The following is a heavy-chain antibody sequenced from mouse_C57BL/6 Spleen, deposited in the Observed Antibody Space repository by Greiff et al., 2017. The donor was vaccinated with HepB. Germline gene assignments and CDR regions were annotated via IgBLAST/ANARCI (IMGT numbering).Heavy chain of an antibody. Sequence: EVKVVESGGGLVQPGGSLSLSCAASGFTFTDYYMSWVRQPPGKALEWLGFIRNKANGYTTEYSASVKGRFTISRDNSQSILYLQMNALRAEDSATYYCARYDGNYGYFDVWGTGTTVTVSS. D-gene: IGHD2-1*01. V-gene: IGHV7-3*01. CDR1: GFTFTDYY. J-gene: IGHJ1*03. CDR2: IRNKANGYTT. CDR3: ARYDGNYGYFDV.